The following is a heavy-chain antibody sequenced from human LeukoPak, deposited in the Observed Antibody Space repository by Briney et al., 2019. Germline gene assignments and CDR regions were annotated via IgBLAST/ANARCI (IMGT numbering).Heavy chain of an antibody. CDR3: ASHARYCDSTSCYKPQYFQH. J-gene: IGHJ1*01. D-gene: IGHD2-2*02. Sequence: HGESLKISCKGSGYSFTTYWIGWVRQMPGKGLEWMGIIYPGDSDTRYSPSFEGQVTISADKSISSAYLQWSSLQASDTAMYYCASHARYCDSTSCYKPQYFQHWGQGTLVTVSS. CDR1: GYSFTTYW. V-gene: IGHV5-51*01. CDR2: IYPGDSDT.